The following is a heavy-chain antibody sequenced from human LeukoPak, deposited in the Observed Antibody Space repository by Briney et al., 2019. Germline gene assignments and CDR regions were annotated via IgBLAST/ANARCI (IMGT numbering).Heavy chain of an antibody. CDR3: ARQRGYGDYLR. D-gene: IGHD4-17*01. V-gene: IGHV3-33*01. Sequence: GGSLRLSCAASGFTFSSYGMHWVRQAPGKGLEWVAVVWYDGSNKYYADSVKGRFTISRDNSKNTLYLQMNSLRAEDTAVYYCARQRGYGDYLRWGQGTLVTVSS. CDR1: GFTFSSYG. J-gene: IGHJ4*02. CDR2: VWYDGSNK.